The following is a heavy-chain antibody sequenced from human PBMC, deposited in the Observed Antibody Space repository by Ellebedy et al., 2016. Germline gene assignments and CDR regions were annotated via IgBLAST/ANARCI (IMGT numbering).Heavy chain of an antibody. CDR2: IYYSGST. J-gene: IGHJ4*02. CDR1: GGSISSYY. D-gene: IGHD5-18*01. V-gene: IGHV4-59*08. CDR3: ARPRGYSYGTAYYFDY. Sequence: SETLSLTXTVSGGSISSYYWSWIRQPPGKGLEWIGYIYYSGSTNYNPSLKSRVTISVDTSKNQFSLKLSSVTAADTAVYYCARPRGYSYGTAYYFDYWGQGTLVTVSS.